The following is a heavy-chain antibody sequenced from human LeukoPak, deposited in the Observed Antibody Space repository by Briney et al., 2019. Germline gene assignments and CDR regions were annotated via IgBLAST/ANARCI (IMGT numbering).Heavy chain of an antibody. Sequence: GGSLRLSCAASGFSFSSYWMHWVRQAPGKGLVWVSRMNSDGSSTNYADSVQGRFSISRDNAKNTLYLQMNSLRAEDTAVYYCARDRDYCDSSGHDYYGMDVWGQGTTVTVSS. J-gene: IGHJ6*02. D-gene: IGHD3-22*01. CDR1: GFSFSSYW. V-gene: IGHV3-74*01. CDR3: ARDRDYCDSSGHDYYGMDV. CDR2: MNSDGSST.